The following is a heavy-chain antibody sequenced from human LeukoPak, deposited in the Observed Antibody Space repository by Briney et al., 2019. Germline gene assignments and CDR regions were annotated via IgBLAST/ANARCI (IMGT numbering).Heavy chain of an antibody. Sequence: GGSLRLSCAASGFTFSSYWMHWVRQAPGKGLVWVARINSDGSSTSYADSVKGRFTISRDNSKNTLSLQMNSLRPEDTALYYCAKGNSGYFADLWGQGTVVTVSS. J-gene: IGHJ5*02. D-gene: IGHD3-22*01. CDR1: GFTFSSYW. V-gene: IGHV3-74*01. CDR2: INSDGSST. CDR3: AKGNSGYFADL.